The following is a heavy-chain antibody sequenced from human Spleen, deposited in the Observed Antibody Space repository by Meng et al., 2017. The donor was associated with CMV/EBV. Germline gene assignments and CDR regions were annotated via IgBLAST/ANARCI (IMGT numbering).Heavy chain of an antibody. CDR2: IGTAGDT. CDR3: ARRHRSHNDFWTAYSLDV. Sequence: GESLKISCAASGFTFSSYDMHWVRQATGKGLEWVSAIGTAGDTYYPGSVKGRFTISRDNAKNSLYLQINSLRVEDTAVYYCARRHRSHNDFWTAYSLDVWGQGTTVTVSS. V-gene: IGHV3-13*01. D-gene: IGHD3/OR15-3a*01. J-gene: IGHJ6*02. CDR1: GFTFSSYD.